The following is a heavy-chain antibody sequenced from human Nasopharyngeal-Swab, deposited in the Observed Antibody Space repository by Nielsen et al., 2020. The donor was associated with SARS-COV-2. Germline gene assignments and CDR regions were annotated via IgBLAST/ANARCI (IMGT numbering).Heavy chain of an antibody. V-gene: IGHV4-39*01. J-gene: IGHJ3*02. D-gene: IGHD3-16*01. CDR3: ASYPLTFGGVWGSDAFDI. Sequence: RQAPGKGLEWIGRIYYSGSTYYNPSLKSRVTISVDTSKNQFSLKLGSVTAADTAVYYCASYPLTFGGVWGSDAFDIWGQGTMVTVSS. CDR2: IYYSGST.